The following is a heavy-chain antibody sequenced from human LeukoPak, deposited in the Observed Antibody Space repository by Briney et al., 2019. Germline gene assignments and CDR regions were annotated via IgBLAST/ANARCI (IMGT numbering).Heavy chain of an antibody. CDR1: GFTFSSYA. CDR3: AKRQAIGYCSGGSCYSPPIDY. Sequence: GGSLRLSCAASGFTFSSYAMSWVRQAPGKGLEWVSAISGSGGSTYYADSVKGRFTISGDNSKNTLYLQMNSLRAEDTAVYYCAKRQAIGYCSGGSCYSPPIDYWGQGTLVTVSS. V-gene: IGHV3-23*01. D-gene: IGHD2-15*01. J-gene: IGHJ4*02. CDR2: ISGSGGST.